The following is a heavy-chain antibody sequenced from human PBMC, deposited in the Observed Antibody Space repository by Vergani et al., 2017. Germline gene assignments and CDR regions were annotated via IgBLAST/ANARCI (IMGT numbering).Heavy chain of an antibody. CDR1: GFTFSSYW. CDR2: IKQDGSEK. D-gene: IGHD3-16*01. CDR3: ATSLRFGGAPNYPTLLDY. Sequence: EVQLVESGGGLVQPGGSLRLSCAASGFTFSSYWMSWVRQAPGKGLEWVANIKQDGSEKYYGDSVKGRFTISRDNAKNSLYLQMNSLRAEDTAVYYCATSLRFGGAPNYPTLLDYWGQGTLVTVSS. J-gene: IGHJ4*02. V-gene: IGHV3-7*01.